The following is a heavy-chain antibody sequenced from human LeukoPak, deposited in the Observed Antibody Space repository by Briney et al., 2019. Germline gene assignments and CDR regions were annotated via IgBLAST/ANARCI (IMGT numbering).Heavy chain of an antibody. J-gene: IGHJ4*02. Sequence: GSLRLSCAASGYTFSSYGMHWVRQAPGKGLEWVAFIRYDGSNKYYADSVKGRFTISRDNSKNTLYLQMNSLRAEDTAVYYCAKDRVVLAYCGGDCYPTYFDYWGQGTLVTVSS. CDR3: AKDRVVLAYCGGDCYPTYFDY. V-gene: IGHV3-30*02. D-gene: IGHD2-21*02. CDR1: GYTFSSYG. CDR2: IRYDGSNK.